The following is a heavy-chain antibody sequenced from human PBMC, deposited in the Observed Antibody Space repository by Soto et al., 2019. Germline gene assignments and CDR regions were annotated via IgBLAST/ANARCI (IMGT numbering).Heavy chain of an antibody. J-gene: IGHJ6*02. CDR2: ISDYNGNT. CDR1: GYTFTNYG. Sequence: ASVKASCKASGYTFTNYGIRSVRQAPGQGLEWMGWISDYNGNTYYGKKFQGRVTMTTDTSTRTAYMELKSLRSDDTAVYYCAREGYYSGSGSYSPPRYYGLDVWGQGTTVTVSS. CDR3: AREGYYSGSGSYSPPRYYGLDV. V-gene: IGHV1-18*04. D-gene: IGHD3-10*01.